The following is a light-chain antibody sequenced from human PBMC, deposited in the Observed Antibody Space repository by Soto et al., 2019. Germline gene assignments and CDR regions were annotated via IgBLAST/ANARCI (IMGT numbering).Light chain of an antibody. V-gene: IGKV3-15*01. J-gene: IGKJ1*01. CDR3: QHYNNGPR. CDR2: GAS. CDR1: QTINNN. Sequence: ETVMTQSPATLSVSPGEGATLPCRASQTINNNLAWYQQKPGQAPRLLIYGASRRATGVPARFSGSGSGTEFTLTISSLQSEDFAVYYCQHYNNGPRFGQGTKVDVK.